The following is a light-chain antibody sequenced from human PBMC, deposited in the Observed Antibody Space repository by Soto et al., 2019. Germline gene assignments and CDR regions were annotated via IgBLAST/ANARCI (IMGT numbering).Light chain of an antibody. J-gene: IGLJ2*01. CDR2: EVS. CDR1: SSDIGKYNY. CDR3: SSYTGSNINTVV. V-gene: IGLV2-14*01. Sequence: QSALTQPASVSGSPGQSITISCTGTSSDIGKYNYVSWFQQHPAKAPKLIIFEVSTRPSGVSNRFSGSKSGNTASLTISGLQADDEADYYCSSYTGSNINTVVFGGGTKLTVL.